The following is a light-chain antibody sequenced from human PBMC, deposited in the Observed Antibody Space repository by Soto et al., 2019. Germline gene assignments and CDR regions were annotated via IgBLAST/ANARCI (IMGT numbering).Light chain of an antibody. V-gene: IGKV1-9*01. CDR2: AAS. J-gene: IGKJ5*01. Sequence: IQLTQSPSSLSASVGDRVTITCRASQGISSYLAWYQQKPGKAPTLLISAASTLKSGVPSRFSGSGSGTDFSLTISSLQPEDSAAYYCQQLNDYPITFGQGTRLELK. CDR1: QGISSY. CDR3: QQLNDYPIT.